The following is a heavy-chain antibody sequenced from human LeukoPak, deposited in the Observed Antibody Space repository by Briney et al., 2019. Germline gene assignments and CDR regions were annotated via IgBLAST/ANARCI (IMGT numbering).Heavy chain of an antibody. CDR3: ERNGYYPSWFDP. Sequence: SETLSLTCAVSGNSISSGYYWGWIRQPPGKGLEWIGSIYDSGTTYYNPSLKSRVTISIDTSKNQFSLKLTSLTAADTAVYYCERNGYYPSWFDPWGQGTLVTVSS. J-gene: IGHJ5*02. CDR1: GNSISSGYY. V-gene: IGHV4-38-2*01. CDR2: IYDSGTT. D-gene: IGHD3-22*01.